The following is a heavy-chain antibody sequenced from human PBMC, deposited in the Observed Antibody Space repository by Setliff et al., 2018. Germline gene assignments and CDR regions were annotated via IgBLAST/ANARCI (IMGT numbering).Heavy chain of an antibody. CDR2: ISYDGSNK. V-gene: IGHV3-30*18. CDR1: GFTFSSYG. D-gene: IGHD1-26*01. J-gene: IGHJ4*02. CDR3: ANDRSGSYSQ. Sequence: PGGSLRLSCAASGFTFSSYGMHWVRQAPGKGLEWVAVISYDGSNKYYADSVKGRFTISRDNSKNTLYLQMNSLRAEDTAVYYCANDRSGSYSQWGQGTLVTVSS.